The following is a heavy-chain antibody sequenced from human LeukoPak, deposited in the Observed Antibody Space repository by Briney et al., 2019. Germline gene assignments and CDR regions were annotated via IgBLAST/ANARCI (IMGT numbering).Heavy chain of an antibody. J-gene: IGHJ5*01. CDR3: ARGNYDSSAYGNWFGS. D-gene: IGHD3-22*01. CDR2: INHSGST. Sequence: SETLSLTCAVYGGSLSGYYWSWIRQPPGKGLEWIGKINHSGSTNYNPSLKSRVTISVDTSKNQFSLKLSSVTAADTAVYYCARGNYDSSAYGNWFGSWGQGTLVTVSS. V-gene: IGHV4-34*01. CDR1: GGSLSGYY.